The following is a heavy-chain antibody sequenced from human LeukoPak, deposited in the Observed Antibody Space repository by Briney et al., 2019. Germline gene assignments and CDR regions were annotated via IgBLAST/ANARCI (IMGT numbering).Heavy chain of an antibody. V-gene: IGHV4-4*07. CDR1: GGSISSYY. D-gene: IGHD3-3*01. Sequence: SETLSLTCTVSGGSISSYYWSWIRQPAGKGLEWIGRICTSGSTNYNPSLKSRVTMSVDTSKNQFSLKLSSVAAADTAVYYCARENDYDFWSGTMGYFDYWGQGTLVTVSS. CDR3: ARENDYDFWSGTMGYFDY. J-gene: IGHJ4*02. CDR2: ICTSGST.